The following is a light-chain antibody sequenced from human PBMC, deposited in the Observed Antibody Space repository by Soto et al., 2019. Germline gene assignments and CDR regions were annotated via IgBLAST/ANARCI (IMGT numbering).Light chain of an antibody. CDR3: QSYDSRLSGYV. V-gene: IGLV1-40*01. CDR1: ISNIGAGYD. J-gene: IGLJ1*01. Sequence: QSVLTQPPSVSGAPGHRFTISFTGSISNIGAGYDLNWYQQLPGAAPKFLIYGKSNRPSGVPDRFSGSKSGTSSSLAITGLQAEDEADYYCQSYDSRLSGYVFGTGTKVNVL. CDR2: GKS.